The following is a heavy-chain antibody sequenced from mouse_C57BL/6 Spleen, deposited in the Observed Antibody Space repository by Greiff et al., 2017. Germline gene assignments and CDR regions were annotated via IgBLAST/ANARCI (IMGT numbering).Heavy chain of an antibody. Sequence: EVKLVESGAELVRPGASVKLSCTASGFNIKDDYMHWVKQRPEQGLEWIGWIDPENGDTEYASKFQGKATITADTSSNTAYLQLSSLTSEDTAVYYCTTDYDDYAMDYWGQGTSVTVSS. CDR3: TTDYDDYAMDY. CDR2: IDPENGDT. D-gene: IGHD2-4*01. J-gene: IGHJ4*01. V-gene: IGHV14-4*01. CDR1: GFNIKDDY.